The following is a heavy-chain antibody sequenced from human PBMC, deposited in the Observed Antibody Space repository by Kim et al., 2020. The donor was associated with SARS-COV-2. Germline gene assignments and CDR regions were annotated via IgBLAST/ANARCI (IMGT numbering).Heavy chain of an antibody. V-gene: IGHV3-9*01. CDR1: GFTFNDYG. D-gene: IGHD3-10*01. CDR3: VKSSDGSYYGSLDY. J-gene: IGHJ4*02. CDR2: ITWNGGSI. Sequence: GGSLRLSCTASGFTFNDYGMHWVRQVPGRGLEWVSGITWNGGSIAYAASLKGRFTISRDSARNSLHLQMNSLRTEDTAFYYCVKSSDGSYYGSLDYWGQGALVTVSS.